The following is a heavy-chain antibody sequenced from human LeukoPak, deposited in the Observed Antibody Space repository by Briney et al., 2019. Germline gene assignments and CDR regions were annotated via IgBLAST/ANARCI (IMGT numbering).Heavy chain of an antibody. D-gene: IGHD2-8*01. CDR1: GFTFSTYD. Sequence: PGGSLRLSCAASGFTFSTYDMHWVRQATGKGLEWVSAIGTAGDSFYPDSVKGRFTMSRENARNSVYLQMNSLRAEDTAVYYCVRGCMFCRWKTYFDPWGQGTLVPSPQ. V-gene: IGHV3-13*01. CDR3: VRGCMFCRWKTYFDP. J-gene: IGHJ5*02. CDR2: IGTAGDS.